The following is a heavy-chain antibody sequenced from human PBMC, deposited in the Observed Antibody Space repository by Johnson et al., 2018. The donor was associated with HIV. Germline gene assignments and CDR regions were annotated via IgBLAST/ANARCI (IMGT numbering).Heavy chain of an antibody. Sequence: QVQLVESGGGVVQPGRSLRLSCAASGFTFSSYGMHWVRQAPGKGLEWVAVISYDGSNQNYAESVKGRFTISRDNSKNTLYRKMNSLRAEDTAVYYCANGDYGSGLRGAFDIWGQGTMVTVSS. D-gene: IGHD3-10*01. CDR2: ISYDGSNQ. CDR3: ANGDYGSGLRGAFDI. V-gene: IGHV3-30*18. J-gene: IGHJ3*02. CDR1: GFTFSSYG.